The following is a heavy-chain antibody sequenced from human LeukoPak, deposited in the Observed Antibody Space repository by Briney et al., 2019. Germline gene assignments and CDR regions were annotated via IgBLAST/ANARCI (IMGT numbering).Heavy chain of an antibody. CDR3: AKGRGGTVTSGFNY. Sequence: GGSLRLSCAASGFIFNNYAMNWVRQAPGKGLEWVSGIIGSGDSTYYADSVKGRFTISRDNSKNTLFLQTNSLRAEGTAVYYCAKGRGGTVTSGFNYWGQGTLVTVSS. V-gene: IGHV3-23*01. J-gene: IGHJ4*02. CDR2: IIGSGDST. D-gene: IGHD4-17*01. CDR1: GFIFNNYA.